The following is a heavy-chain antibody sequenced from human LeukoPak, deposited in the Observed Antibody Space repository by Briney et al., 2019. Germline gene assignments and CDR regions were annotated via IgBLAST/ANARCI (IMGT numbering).Heavy chain of an antibody. CDR3: TTDCVRGGGWVGYC. D-gene: IGHD2-21*01. V-gene: IGHV3-15*01. CDR2: IKSKSRGGTT. Sequence: GGSLRLSCAASGFTFTNAWMTWVRQTPGKGLEWVGRIKSKSRGGTTEYAAPVKGRFTVSRDDSKDTLYLQMNSLKTEDTAVYYCTTDCVRGGGWVGYCWGQGTLVTVSS. J-gene: IGHJ4*02. CDR1: GFTFTNAW.